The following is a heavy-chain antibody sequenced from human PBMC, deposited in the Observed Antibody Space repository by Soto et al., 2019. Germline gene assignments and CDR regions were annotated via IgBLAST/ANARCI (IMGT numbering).Heavy chain of an antibody. V-gene: IGHV3-53*01. CDR3: ARNPGYSYDYGMDV. D-gene: IGHD5-18*01. J-gene: IGHJ6*02. Sequence: QPGGSLRLSCAASGFTVSSNYMSWVRQAPGKGLEWVSVIYSGGSTYYADSVKGRFTISRDNSKNTLYLQMNSLRAEDTAVYYCARNPGYSYDYGMDVWGQGTTVTVSS. CDR2: IYSGGST. CDR1: GFTVSSNY.